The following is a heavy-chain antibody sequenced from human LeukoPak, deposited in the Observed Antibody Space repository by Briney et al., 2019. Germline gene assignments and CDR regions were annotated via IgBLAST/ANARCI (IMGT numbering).Heavy chain of an antibody. D-gene: IGHD2-15*01. CDR1: GGSINSYS. J-gene: IGHJ4*02. CDR3: ARGRFLGIVVVVAATIFDY. Sequence: SETLSLTCTFSGGSINSYSWSWIRQPAGKGLQWIGRIYSSGSTNYNPSLKSRVTMSVDTSKNQFSLKLSSVTGADTAVYYCARGRFLGIVVVVAATIFDYWGQGTLVTVSS. V-gene: IGHV4-4*07. CDR2: IYSSGST.